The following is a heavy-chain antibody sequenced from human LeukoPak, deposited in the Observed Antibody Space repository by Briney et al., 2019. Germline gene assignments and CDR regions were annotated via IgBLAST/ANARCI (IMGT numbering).Heavy chain of an antibody. D-gene: IGHD3-22*01. V-gene: IGHV3-23*01. CDR2: ISGSGGST. J-gene: IGHJ4*02. CDR1: GFTFSSYA. Sequence: GGSLRLSCAASGFTFSSYAMSWVRQAPGKGLEWVSAISGSGGSTYNADSVKGRFTISRDNSKNSLYLQMNSLRAEDTALYYCARDQPSYYYDSSGYYSDYWGQGTLVTVSS. CDR3: ARDQPSYYYDSSGYYSDY.